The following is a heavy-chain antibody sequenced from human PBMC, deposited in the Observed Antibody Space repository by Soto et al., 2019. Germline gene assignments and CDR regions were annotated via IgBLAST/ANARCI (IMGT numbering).Heavy chain of an antibody. V-gene: IGHV3-74*03. CDR2: INSDGSST. J-gene: IGHJ6*02. CDR1: GFIFSSYW. D-gene: IGHD3-16*01. CDR3: ARWGAAWGMDV. Sequence: PGGSLRLSCAASGFIFSSYWMHWVRQAPGKGLEWVSRINSDGSSTTYADSVKGRFTMSRDNGKNSLWLQMNSLRDEDTAVYYCARWGAAWGMDVWGQGTTDTVSS.